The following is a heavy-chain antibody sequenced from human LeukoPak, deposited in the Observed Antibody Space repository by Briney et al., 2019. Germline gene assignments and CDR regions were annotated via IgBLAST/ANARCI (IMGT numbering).Heavy chain of an antibody. CDR3: ARGQTTVTN. Sequence: PGGSLRLSCAASGFTFSSYWMSWVRQATGKGLEWVANIKQDGSEKYYVDSVKGRFTISRDNAKNSLYLQMNSLRAEDTAVYFCARGQTTVTNWGQGTLVTVST. V-gene: IGHV3-7*03. D-gene: IGHD4-17*01. J-gene: IGHJ4*02. CDR2: IKQDGSEK. CDR1: GFTFSSYW.